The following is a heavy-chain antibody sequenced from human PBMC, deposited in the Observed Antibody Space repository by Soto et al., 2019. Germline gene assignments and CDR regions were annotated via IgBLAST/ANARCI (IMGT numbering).Heavy chain of an antibody. Sequence: GGSLRLSCAASGFTFSSYGMHWVRQAPGKGLEWVAVIWYDGSNKYYADSVKGRFTISRDNSKNTLYLQMNSLRAEDTAVYYCARVLRDIVVVRSPTPVDYWGQGTLVTVSS. CDR1: GFTFSSYG. CDR2: IWYDGSNK. CDR3: ARVLRDIVVVRSPTPVDY. J-gene: IGHJ4*02. V-gene: IGHV3-33*01. D-gene: IGHD2-2*01.